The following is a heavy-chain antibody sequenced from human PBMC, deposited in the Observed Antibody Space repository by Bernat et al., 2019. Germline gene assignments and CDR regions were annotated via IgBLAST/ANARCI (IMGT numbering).Heavy chain of an antibody. V-gene: IGHV1-69*01. D-gene: IGHD3-3*01. J-gene: IGHJ6*03. CDR2: IIPIFGTA. CDR1: GGTFNSYA. Sequence: QVQLVQSGAEVKKPGSSVKVSCKASGGTFNSYAISWVRQAPGQGLEWMGGIIPIFGTANYAQKFQGRVTITADESTSTAYMELSSLSSEDTAVYYCARGRYYDFWSGPRKIYYYYYMDVWGKGTTVTVSS. CDR3: ARGRYYDFWSGPRKIYYYYYMDV.